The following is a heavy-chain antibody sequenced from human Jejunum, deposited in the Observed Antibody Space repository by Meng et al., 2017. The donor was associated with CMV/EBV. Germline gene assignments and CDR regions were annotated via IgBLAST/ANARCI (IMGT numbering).Heavy chain of an antibody. CDR2: IYYSGST. V-gene: IGHV4-59*01. D-gene: IGHD3-3*01. CDR3: ARVFGPRYFDY. Sequence: CTVSGGSISSYYWNWIRQPPGKGLEWIGYIYYSGSTNYNPSLKSRVTISVDTSKNQFSLKLSSVTAADTAVYYCARVFGPRYFDYWGQGTLVTVSS. J-gene: IGHJ4*02. CDR1: GGSISSYY.